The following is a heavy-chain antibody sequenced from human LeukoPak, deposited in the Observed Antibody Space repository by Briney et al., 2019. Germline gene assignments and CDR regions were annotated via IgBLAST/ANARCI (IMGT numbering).Heavy chain of an antibody. J-gene: IGHJ3*02. V-gene: IGHV3-21*01. CDR1: GFTFSSYR. D-gene: IGHD3-10*01. CDR2: ISGSSSYI. CDR3: ARGSHAFDI. Sequence: GGSLRLSCAASGFTFSSYRMNWVRQAPGKGLEWVSYISGSSSYIYYADSVKGRFTISRDNAKNSLYVQMNSLRAGDTGVYYCARGSHAFDIWGQGTMVTVSS.